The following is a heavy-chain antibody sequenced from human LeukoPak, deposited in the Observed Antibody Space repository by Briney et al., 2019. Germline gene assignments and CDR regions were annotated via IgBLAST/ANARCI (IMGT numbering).Heavy chain of an antibody. CDR1: GYTFTGYY. CDR3: ARVGSGPLSTYKIKTSIWFDP. CDR2: MNPNSGGT. D-gene: IGHD3-3*02. Sequence: ASVKVSCKASGYTFTGYYIHWVRQAPGQGLEWMGCMNPNSGGTSYAQKFQGRVTFTRDTSMRTAYMELNRLTSDDTAVYYCARVGSGPLSTYKIKTSIWFDPWAREPWSPSPQ. V-gene: IGHV1-2*02. J-gene: IGHJ5*02.